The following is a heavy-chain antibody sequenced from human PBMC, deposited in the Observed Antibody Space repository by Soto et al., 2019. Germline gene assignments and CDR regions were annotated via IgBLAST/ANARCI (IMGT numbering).Heavy chain of an antibody. CDR2: IRSQPYGGTT. J-gene: IGHJ4*02. CDR1: GFTFADYA. D-gene: IGHD3-3*01. Sequence: EVQLVESGGGLVEPGRSLRLSCTGSGFTFADYAMYWFRQAPGKGLEWIGIIRSQPYGGTTEYAASVKGRFTISRDDSKSIAYLEVNSLKTEDTAVYYCTRAFWSGYYQHPGFDYWGQGTLVTVPS. V-gene: IGHV3-49*03. CDR3: TRAFWSGYYQHPGFDY.